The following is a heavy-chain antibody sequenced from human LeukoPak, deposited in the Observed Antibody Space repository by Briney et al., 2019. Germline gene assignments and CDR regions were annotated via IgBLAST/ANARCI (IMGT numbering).Heavy chain of an antibody. V-gene: IGHV3-7*03. J-gene: IGHJ6*02. CDR1: GFTFSDYW. CDR2: IKQDGSEG. Sequence: GGSLRLSCAASGFTFSDYWMTWVRQAPGKGLEWVANIKQDGSEGYYVDSVKGRFTVSRDNAKSSLYLQMNSLRAEDTAVYYCAKDLSYYYDNSDYSTDYYYYGMDVWGQGTTVTVSS. CDR3: AKDLSYYYDNSDYSTDYYYYGMDV. D-gene: IGHD3-22*01.